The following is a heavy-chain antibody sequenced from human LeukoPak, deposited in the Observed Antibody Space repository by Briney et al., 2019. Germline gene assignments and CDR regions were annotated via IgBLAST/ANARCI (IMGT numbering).Heavy chain of an antibody. CDR1: GFTFSNYV. D-gene: IGHD3-10*01. J-gene: IGHJ6*03. CDR2: IAHEGSNK. V-gene: IGHV3-30*18. CDR3: AKPRPRYMFRGVPLDV. Sequence: PGGSLKLSCAASGFTFSNYVMQWVRQAPGKGLEWVALIAHEGSNKYYADSVKGRFTISRDNSKNQLYLQMNSLRAEDTAVYYCAKPRPRYMFRGVPLDVWGKGTTVPVSS.